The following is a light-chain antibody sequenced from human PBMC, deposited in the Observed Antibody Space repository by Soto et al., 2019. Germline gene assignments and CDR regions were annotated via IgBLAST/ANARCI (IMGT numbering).Light chain of an antibody. Sequence: DIQLTQSPSVLSASVGDRVTITCRASQGINSYLAWYQQKPGKVPKLLIYAASTLHSGVPSRFSGSGSGTEFTLTISCLQPEDFATYYCQQLNSYPRTFGQGTKVDIK. CDR1: QGINSY. CDR2: AAS. V-gene: IGKV1-9*01. J-gene: IGKJ1*01. CDR3: QQLNSYPRT.